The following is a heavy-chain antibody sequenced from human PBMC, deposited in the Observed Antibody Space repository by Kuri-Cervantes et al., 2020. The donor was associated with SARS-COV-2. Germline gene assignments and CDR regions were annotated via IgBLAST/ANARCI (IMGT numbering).Heavy chain of an antibody. J-gene: IGHJ6*02. D-gene: IGHD5-18*01. Sequence: ESLKISCTVSGGSISSYYWSWIRQPPGKGLEWIGYIYYSGSTNYNPSLKSRVTISVDTSKNQFSLKLSSVTAADTAVYYCAREGGYSYGYRGGMDVWGQGTTVTGSS. CDR3: AREGGYSYGYRGGMDV. V-gene: IGHV4-59*01. CDR2: IYYSGST. CDR1: GGSISSYY.